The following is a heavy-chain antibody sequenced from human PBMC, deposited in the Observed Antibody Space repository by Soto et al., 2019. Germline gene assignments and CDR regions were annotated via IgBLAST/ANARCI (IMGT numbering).Heavy chain of an antibody. D-gene: IGHD1-1*01. Sequence: ASVKVSCKASGYTFTGYYMHWVRQAPGQGLEWMGIINPSGGSTSYAQKFQGRVTMTRDTSTSTVYMELSSLRSEDTAVYYCARERTGTTSMDVWGQGTTVTVSS. V-gene: IGHV1-46*01. J-gene: IGHJ6*02. CDR2: INPSGGST. CDR1: GYTFTGYY. CDR3: ARERTGTTSMDV.